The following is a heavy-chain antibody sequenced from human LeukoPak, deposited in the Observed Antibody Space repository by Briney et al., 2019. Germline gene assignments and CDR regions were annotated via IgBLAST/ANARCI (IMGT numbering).Heavy chain of an antibody. J-gene: IGHJ4*02. CDR2: MSGSGGST. CDR1: GFTLRSYA. D-gene: IGHD1-26*01. V-gene: IGHV3-23*01. Sequence: PGGSLTLSCAASGFTLRSYAMSWVRQAPGKGLEWGSAMSGSGGSTYYADSVKGLFTISRDNSKNTLYLQMNSLRAEDTAVYYCAKDFRSGSYYTDYWGQGTLVTVSS. CDR3: AKDFRSGSYYTDY.